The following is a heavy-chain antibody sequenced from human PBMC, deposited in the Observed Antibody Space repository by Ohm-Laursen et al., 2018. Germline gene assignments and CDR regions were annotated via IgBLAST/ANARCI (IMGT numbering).Heavy chain of an antibody. CDR1: GFTFSTYA. Sequence: SLRLSCAASGFTFSTYAMSWVRQAPGKGLEWVSGISGSGDRTNHADSVKGRFTMSRDNSKNTLYLQMNSLRAEDTAVYYCAKVYYCSGGSCYSWELTNGFDIWGQGTMVTVSS. D-gene: IGHD2-15*01. J-gene: IGHJ3*02. CDR3: AKVYYCSGGSCYSWELTNGFDI. V-gene: IGHV3-23*01. CDR2: ISGSGDRT.